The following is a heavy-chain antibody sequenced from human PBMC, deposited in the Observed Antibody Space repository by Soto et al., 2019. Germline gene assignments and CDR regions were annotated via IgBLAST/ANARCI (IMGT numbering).Heavy chain of an antibody. Sequence: VKVSCKASGYTFTSYGISWVRQAPGQGLEWMGWISAYNGNTNYAQKLQGRVTMTTDTSTSTAYMELRSLRSDDTAVYYCARDWLAARPDYYYGMDVWGQGTTVTVSS. CDR3: ARDWLAARPDYYYGMDV. J-gene: IGHJ6*02. CDR1: GYTFTSYG. V-gene: IGHV1-18*01. CDR2: ISAYNGNT. D-gene: IGHD6-6*01.